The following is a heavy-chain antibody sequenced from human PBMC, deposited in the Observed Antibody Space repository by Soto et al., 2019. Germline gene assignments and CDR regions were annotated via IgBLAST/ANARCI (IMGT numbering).Heavy chain of an antibody. D-gene: IGHD2-21*02. CDR2: IWYDGSNK. V-gene: IGHV3-33*01. Sequence: QVQLVESGGGVVQPGRSLRLSCAASGFTFSSYGMHWVRQAPGKGLEWVAVIWYDGSNKYYADSVKGRFTISRDNSKNTLYLQMNSLRAEDTAVYYCARDDGYCGGDCYSTPDYWGQGTLVTASS. CDR1: GFTFSSYG. J-gene: IGHJ4*02. CDR3: ARDDGYCGGDCYSTPDY.